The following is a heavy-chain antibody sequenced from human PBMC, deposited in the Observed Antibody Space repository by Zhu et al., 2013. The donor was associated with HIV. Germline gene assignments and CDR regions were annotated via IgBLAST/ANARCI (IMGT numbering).Heavy chain of an antibody. CDR3: ASPPRGSGGKWEAGDAFDI. V-gene: IGHV1-69*02. J-gene: IGHJ3*02. CDR2: IIPILGIA. CDR1: GGTFSSYT. D-gene: IGHD3-10*01. Sequence: QVQLVQSGAEVKKPGSSVKVSCKASGGTFSSYTISWVRQAPGQGLEWMGRIIPILGIANYAQKFQGRVTITADKSTSTAYMELSSLRSEDTAVYYCASPPRGSGGKWEAGDAFDIWGQGTMVTVSS.